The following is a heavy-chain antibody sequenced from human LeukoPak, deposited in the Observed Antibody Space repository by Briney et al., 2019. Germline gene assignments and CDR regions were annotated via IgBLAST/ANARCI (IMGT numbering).Heavy chain of an antibody. V-gene: IGHV1-69*13. CDR1: GGTFSSYA. CDR3: ARGRVVVVPAAIQYYYYYMDV. Sequence: SVKVSCKASGGTFSSYAISWVRQAPGQGLEWMGGIIPIFGTANYAQRFQGRVTITADESTSTAYMELSSLRSEDTAVYYCARGRVVVVPAAIQYYYYYMDVWGKGTTVTVSS. J-gene: IGHJ6*03. D-gene: IGHD2-2*02. CDR2: IIPIFGTA.